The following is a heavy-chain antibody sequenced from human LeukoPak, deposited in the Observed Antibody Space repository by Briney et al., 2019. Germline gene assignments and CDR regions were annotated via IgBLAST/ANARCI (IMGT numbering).Heavy chain of an antibody. V-gene: IGHV4-61*01. J-gene: IGHJ5*02. Sequence: PSETLSLTCTVSGGSVSSGSYYWSWIRQPPGKGLEWIGYIYYSGSTNYNPSLKSRVTISVDTSKNQFSLKLSSVTAADTAVYYCARDSNGCYYGSGSDNWFDPWGQGTLVTVSS. CDR1: GGSVSSGSYY. CDR2: IYYSGST. CDR3: ARDSNGCYYGSGSDNWFDP. D-gene: IGHD3-10*01.